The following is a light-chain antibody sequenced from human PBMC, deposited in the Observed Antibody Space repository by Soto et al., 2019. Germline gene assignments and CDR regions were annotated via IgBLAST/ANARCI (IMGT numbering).Light chain of an antibody. CDR2: QDS. J-gene: IGLJ2*01. Sequence: SYELTQPTSVSVSPGQTASINCSGDKLGDKYACWYQQKPGQSPVLVIYQDSKRPSGIPERFSGSNSGNTATLTISGTQAMDEADYHCQAWDSSTVVFGGGTKVTVL. V-gene: IGLV3-1*01. CDR3: QAWDSSTVV. CDR1: KLGDKY.